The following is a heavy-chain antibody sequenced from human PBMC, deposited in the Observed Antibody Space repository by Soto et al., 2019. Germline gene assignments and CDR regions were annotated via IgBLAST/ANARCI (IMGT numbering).Heavy chain of an antibody. CDR2: TRHDGSNT. CDR3: ARYGVGATTFFGYFDY. CDR1: GFTFSGYG. J-gene: IGHJ4*02. Sequence: GGSLRLACAASGFTFSGYGMHWVRQAPGKGLEWVAITRHDGSNTYYADSVRGRFTISRDNSKKTLYLQMDSLRAEDTAVYYCARYGVGATTFFGYFDYWGQRTLVTVSS. D-gene: IGHD1-26*01. V-gene: IGHV3-33*01.